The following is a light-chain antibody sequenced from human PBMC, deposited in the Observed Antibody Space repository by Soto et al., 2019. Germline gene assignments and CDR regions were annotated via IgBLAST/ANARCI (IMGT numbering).Light chain of an antibody. CDR1: QSVSIN. CDR2: GAS. J-gene: IGKJ4*01. Sequence: EIVMTQSPATLSVSPGERATLSCRASQSVSINLAWFQQKPGQAPRLLIYGASTRATGIPARFSGSGSGTEFTLTISSLQSEDFAVYYCQQCKDWPLTFGGGTQGGYQ. CDR3: QQCKDWPLT. V-gene: IGKV3-15*01.